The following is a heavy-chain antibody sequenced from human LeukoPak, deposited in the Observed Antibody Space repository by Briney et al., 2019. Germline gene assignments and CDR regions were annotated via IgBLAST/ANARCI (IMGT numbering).Heavy chain of an antibody. J-gene: IGHJ4*02. D-gene: IGHD5-18*01. Sequence: SETLSLTCTVSGYSISSGYYWGWIRQPPGKGPEWIGSLYHSGSTYYNPSLKSRVTISVDTSKNQFSLKLSSVTAADTAVYYCARDLSSYGLWGYWGQGTLVTVSS. V-gene: IGHV4-38-2*02. CDR1: GYSISSGYY. CDR2: LYHSGST. CDR3: ARDLSSYGLWGY.